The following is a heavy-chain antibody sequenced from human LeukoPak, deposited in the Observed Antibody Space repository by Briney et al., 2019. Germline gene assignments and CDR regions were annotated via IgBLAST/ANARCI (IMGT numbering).Heavy chain of an antibody. CDR2: IRSKANSYAT. CDR1: GFTFSGSA. V-gene: IGHV3-73*01. CDR3: TRLAVSSGTSERNDY. Sequence: GGSLRLSCAASGFTFSGSAMHWVRQASGKGLEWVGRIRSKANSYATAYAASVKGRFTISRDDSKNTAYLQMNSLKTEDTAVYYCTRLAVSSGTSERNDYWGQGTLVTVSS. D-gene: IGHD6-25*01. J-gene: IGHJ4*02.